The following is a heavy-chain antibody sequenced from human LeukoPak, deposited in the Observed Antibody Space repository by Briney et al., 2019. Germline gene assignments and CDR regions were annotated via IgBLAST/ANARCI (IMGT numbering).Heavy chain of an antibody. CDR2: ISAYNGNT. D-gene: IGHD3-10*01. Sequence: ASGKVSCKASDYTFTSYGISWVRQAPGQGLEWMGWISAYNGNTNYAQKLQGRVTMTTATSTSIAYMEVRSLRSDDTAVYYCARDFLAYYYGSGSSTYFDYWGQGTLVTVSS. CDR3: ARDFLAYYYGSGSSTYFDY. CDR1: DYTFTSYG. V-gene: IGHV1-18*01. J-gene: IGHJ4*02.